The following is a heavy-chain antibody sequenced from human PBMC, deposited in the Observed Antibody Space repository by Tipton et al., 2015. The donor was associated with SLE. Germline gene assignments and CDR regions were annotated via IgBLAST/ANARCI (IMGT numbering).Heavy chain of an antibody. D-gene: IGHD3-10*01. Sequence: SLRLSCAASGITFSDHDMNWFRQAPGKGLEWISQIRHSDVITFYSDSVKGRFTISRDNTKNSLYLQMHSLRAEDTAVYYCARDLYPYGMEVWGQGTTVTVSS. V-gene: IGHV3-11*04. CDR1: GITFSDHD. CDR3: ARDLYPYGMEV. J-gene: IGHJ6*02. CDR2: IRHSDVIT.